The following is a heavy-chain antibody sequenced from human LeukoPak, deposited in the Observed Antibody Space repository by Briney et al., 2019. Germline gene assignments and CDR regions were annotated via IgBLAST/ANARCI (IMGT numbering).Heavy chain of an antibody. Sequence: ASVKVSCKASGYTLTSYDINWVRQATGQGLEWMGWMNPNSGNTDYSQQFQERVTITRDMSTSTAYMELSSLRSEDTAVYYCAGPSGWPFIAVAGVGGATRDYYYMDVWGKGTTVTVSS. J-gene: IGHJ6*03. CDR1: GYTLTSYD. V-gene: IGHV1-8*03. D-gene: IGHD6-19*01. CDR2: MNPNSGNT. CDR3: AGPSGWPFIAVAGVGGATRDYYYMDV.